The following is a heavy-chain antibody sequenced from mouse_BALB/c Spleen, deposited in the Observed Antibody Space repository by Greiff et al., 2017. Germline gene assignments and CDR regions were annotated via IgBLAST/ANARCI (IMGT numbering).Heavy chain of an antibody. CDR2: IWGGGST. CDR3: ARNEDYRSPFAY. Sequence: VQRVESGPGLVAPSQSLSITCTVSGFSLSRYSVHWVRQPPGKGLEWLGMIWGGGSTDYNSALKSRLSISKDNSKSQVFLKMNSLQTDDTAMYYCARNEDYRSPFAYWGQGTLVTVSA. V-gene: IGHV2-6-4*01. CDR1: GFSLSRYS. D-gene: IGHD2-14*01. J-gene: IGHJ3*01.